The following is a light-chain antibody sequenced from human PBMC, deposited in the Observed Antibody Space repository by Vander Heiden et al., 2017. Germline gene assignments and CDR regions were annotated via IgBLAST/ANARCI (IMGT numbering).Light chain of an antibody. CDR3: KQSIQLPT. J-gene: IGKJ1*01. CDR1: QRLRHDDVTTY. V-gene: IGKV2D-29*01. CDR2: ETS. Sequence: DIVMTQTPLSLSVIPGQPASISCKSSQRLRHDDVTTYLYWYLQNPGQPPHLLIYETSHLFSGVPERFSGSGSGTDFTLRISRVEAEDVGVYYCKQSIQLPTFGQGTRVEI.